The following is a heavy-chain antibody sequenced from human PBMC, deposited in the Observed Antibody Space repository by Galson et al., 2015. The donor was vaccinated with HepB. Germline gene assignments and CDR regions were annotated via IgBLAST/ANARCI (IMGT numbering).Heavy chain of an antibody. J-gene: IGHJ4*02. V-gene: IGHV3-30*04. Sequence: SLRLSCAASGFTFSNYLLHWVRQVPGKGLEWVALISSGGSRKYYADSVKGRFTIPRDNSKNMVFLQMNSLTPDDTAVYYCVREGGEGPSVTTFDYWGQGTLVTVSS. CDR2: ISSGGSRK. CDR1: GFTFSNYL. CDR3: VREGGEGPSVTTFDY. D-gene: IGHD4-17*01.